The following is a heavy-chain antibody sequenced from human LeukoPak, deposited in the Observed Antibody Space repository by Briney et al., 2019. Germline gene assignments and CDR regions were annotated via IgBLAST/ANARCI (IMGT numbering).Heavy chain of an antibody. V-gene: IGHV3-23*01. CDR1: GFTFAGYA. D-gene: IGHD3-22*01. CDR2: ISGSGGRT. Sequence: GGSLRLSCAASGFTFAGYAMSWVRQAPGKGLEWVSTISGSGGRTYYADSVKGRFTISRDNSKNTLYVQMNSLRAEDTAVYYCVKEGTLYYSERIPYWGREPWSPSPQ. J-gene: IGHJ4*02. CDR3: VKEGTLYYSERIPY.